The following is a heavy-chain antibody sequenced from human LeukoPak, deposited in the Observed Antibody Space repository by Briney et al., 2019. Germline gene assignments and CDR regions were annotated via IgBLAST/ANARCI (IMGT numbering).Heavy chain of an antibody. V-gene: IGHV3-7*01. J-gene: IGHJ4*02. CDR1: GFTFSSYW. Sequence: PGGSLRLSCAASGFTFSSYWMSWVGQAPGKGLQWVANIKLDGSENYYVDSVRGRFTISRDNAKTSVFLQMTSLTVDDTAVYYCARDAEGRRYSPQDYWGQGTLVTVSS. D-gene: IGHD5-18*01. CDR3: ARDAEGRRYSPQDY. CDR2: IKLDGSEN.